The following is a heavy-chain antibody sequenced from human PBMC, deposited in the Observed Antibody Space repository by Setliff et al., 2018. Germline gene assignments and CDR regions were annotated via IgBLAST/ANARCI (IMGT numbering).Heavy chain of an antibody. V-gene: IGHV4-38-2*02. CDR3: ARVGDSSGWYFSRYFDY. CDR2: IYHSGST. J-gene: IGHJ4*02. Sequence: SETLSLTCTVSGYSISSGYYWGWIRQPPGKGLEWVGSIYHSGSTYYNPSLKSRVTISVDTSKNQFSLKLSSVTAADTAVYYCARVGDSSGWYFSRYFDYWGQGTLVTVSS. CDR1: GYSISSGYY. D-gene: IGHD6-19*01.